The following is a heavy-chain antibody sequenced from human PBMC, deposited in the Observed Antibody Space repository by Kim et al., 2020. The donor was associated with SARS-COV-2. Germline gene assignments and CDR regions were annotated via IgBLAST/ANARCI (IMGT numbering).Heavy chain of an antibody. CDR3: TTDPNYDFWSGHYYYYGMDV. Sequence: RFTISRDDSKNTLYLQMNSLKTEDTAVYYCTTDPNYDFWSGHYYYYGMDVWGQGTTVTVSS. J-gene: IGHJ6*02. V-gene: IGHV3-15*01. D-gene: IGHD3-3*01.